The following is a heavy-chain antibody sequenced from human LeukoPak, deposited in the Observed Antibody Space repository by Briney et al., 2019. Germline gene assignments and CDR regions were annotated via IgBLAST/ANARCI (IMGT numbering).Heavy chain of an antibody. CDR2: ISYDGSNK. CDR3: ARGADSSGWYTIRDNYFDY. J-gene: IGHJ4*02. D-gene: IGHD6-19*01. CDR1: GFTFSSYA. Sequence: GGSLRLSCAASGFTFSSYAMHWVRQAPGKGLEWVTVISYDGSNKYYADSVKGRFTISRDNSKNTLYLQMNSLRPEDTAVYYCARGADSSGWYTIRDNYFDYWGQGTLVTVSS. V-gene: IGHV3-30-3*01.